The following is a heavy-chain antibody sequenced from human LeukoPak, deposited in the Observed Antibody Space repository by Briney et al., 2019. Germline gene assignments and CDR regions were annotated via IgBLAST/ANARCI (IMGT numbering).Heavy chain of an antibody. J-gene: IGHJ5*02. V-gene: IGHV4-61*02. CDR3: ARYSSSPGSVAWFDP. CDR2: IYTSGST. D-gene: IGHD6-6*01. CDR1: GGSISSGSYY. Sequence: SQTLSLTCTVSGGSISSGSYYWSWIRQPAGKGLEWIGRIYTSGSTNYNPSLKSRVTISVDTSKNQFCLNLSSVTAADTAVYYCARYSSSPGSVAWFDPWGQGTLVTVSS.